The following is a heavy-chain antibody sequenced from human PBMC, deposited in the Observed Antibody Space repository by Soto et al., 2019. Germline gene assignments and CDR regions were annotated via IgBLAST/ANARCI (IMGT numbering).Heavy chain of an antibody. CDR2: ISAYNGNT. J-gene: IGHJ4*02. Sequence: ASVKVSCKASGYTFTSYGISWVRQAPGQGLEWMGWISAYNGNTNYAQKLQGRVTMTTDTSTSTAYMELRSLRSDDTAVYYCARDPSYDYVWGSYRYSAYFDYWGQGTLVTVSS. V-gene: IGHV1-18*01. CDR3: ARDPSYDYVWGSYRYSAYFDY. D-gene: IGHD3-16*02. CDR1: GYTFTSYG.